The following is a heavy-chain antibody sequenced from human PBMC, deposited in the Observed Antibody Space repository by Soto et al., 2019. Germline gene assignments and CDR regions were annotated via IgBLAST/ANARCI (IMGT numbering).Heavy chain of an antibody. CDR2: ISYDGTNE. Sequence: GVLRLSCTVSGFTFSAFAMYWVRQAPGKGLEWVALISYDGTNEDYAESVRGRFTISRDNSKNTLYLDMNSLSAEDSAVYFCAKGVVREPAYFDYWGQGTLVTVSS. J-gene: IGHJ4*02. V-gene: IGHV3-30*18. CDR1: GFTFSAFA. D-gene: IGHD3-10*01. CDR3: AKGVVREPAYFDY.